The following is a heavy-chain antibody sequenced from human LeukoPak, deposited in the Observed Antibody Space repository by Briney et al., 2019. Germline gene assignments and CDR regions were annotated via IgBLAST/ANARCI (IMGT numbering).Heavy chain of an antibody. Sequence: ASVKVSCKGSGYTFTYGVGWVRQAPGQGLEWMGWINPTNGNTNYAQKLQGRVTMTTDTSTSTAYMELRSLRSDDTAVYYCARDGYFDCWGQGTLVTVSS. CDR3: ARDGYFDC. J-gene: IGHJ4*02. CDR1: GYTFTYG. CDR2: INPTNGNT. V-gene: IGHV1-18*01.